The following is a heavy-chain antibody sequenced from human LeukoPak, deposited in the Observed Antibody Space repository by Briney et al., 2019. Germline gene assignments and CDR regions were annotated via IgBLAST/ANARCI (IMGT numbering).Heavy chain of an antibody. V-gene: IGHV5-51*01. CDR2: IYPGDSDT. CDR1: GYSFTSYW. D-gene: IGHD6-13*01. Sequence: GESLKISCKGSGYSFTSYWIGWVRQMPGRGLGGMAIIYPGDSDTIYSPLFQGHVTISADKSISTAYLQWSSLKASDNAMYYCARIAAAGTEADYWGQGTLVTVSS. J-gene: IGHJ4*02. CDR3: ARIAAAGTEADY.